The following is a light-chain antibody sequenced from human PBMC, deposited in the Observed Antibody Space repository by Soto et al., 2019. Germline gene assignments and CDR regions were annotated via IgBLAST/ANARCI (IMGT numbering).Light chain of an antibody. CDR1: SSNIGRNS. J-gene: IGLJ2*01. CDR3: GAWDNSLTAVV. CDR2: DND. V-gene: IGLV1-51*01. Sequence: QSVLTQPPSLSAAPGQKVTISCSGSSSNIGRNSVSWYQHLPGTAPKLLIYDNDKRPSGIPDRFSGSKSGTSATLGITGLQTGDEADYYCGAWDNSLTAVVFGGGTQLTVL.